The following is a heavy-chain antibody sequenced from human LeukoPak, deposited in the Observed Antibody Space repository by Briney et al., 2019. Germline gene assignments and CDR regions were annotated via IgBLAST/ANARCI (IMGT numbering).Heavy chain of an antibody. CDR1: GVSISSHF. D-gene: IGHD2-15*01. CDR2: ISDSGST. Sequence: SETLSLTCTVSGVSISSHFWSWIRQPPGKGLEWIGYISDSGSTNYNPSLKSRVTMSVDTSKKYFSLRLSSVTAADTAVYYCARGRYCSADICSGGDAFDIWGQGTMVSVSS. V-gene: IGHV4-59*11. J-gene: IGHJ3*02. CDR3: ARGRYCSADICSGGDAFDI.